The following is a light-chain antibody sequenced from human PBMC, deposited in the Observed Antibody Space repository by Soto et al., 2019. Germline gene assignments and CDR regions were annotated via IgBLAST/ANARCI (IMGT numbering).Light chain of an antibody. CDR1: QSVSTNF. CDR3: QQYGRTSWT. Sequence: EIVLTQSPGTLSLSPGEGATLSCRASQSVSTNFFAWYQQKPGQAPRLLIYVAYTMATGIPDRFSGSGSGTDFTLTISRLEPEDFAVYYCQQYGRTSWTFGQGTKVEIK. CDR2: VAY. V-gene: IGKV3-20*01. J-gene: IGKJ1*01.